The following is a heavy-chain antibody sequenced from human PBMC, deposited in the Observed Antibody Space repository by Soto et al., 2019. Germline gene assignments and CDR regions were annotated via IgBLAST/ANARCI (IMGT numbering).Heavy chain of an antibody. V-gene: IGHV3-11*06. Sequence: KPRGSLRLSCAASVFTVSDYYMSWIRQAPGKGLEWVSYISSSSSYTNYADAVKGRFTISRDNAENSLYLQMNSLRAEDTAVYYCARDVVLTTLCLAVDYWGQGTLVTVSS. D-gene: IGHD4-17*01. CDR3: ARDVVLTTLCLAVDY. CDR1: VFTVSDYY. CDR2: ISSSSSYT. J-gene: IGHJ4*02.